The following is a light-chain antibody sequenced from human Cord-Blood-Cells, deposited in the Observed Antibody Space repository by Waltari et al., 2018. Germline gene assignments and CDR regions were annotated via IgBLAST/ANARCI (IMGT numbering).Light chain of an antibody. Sequence: DIQMTQSPSTLSASVGDRVPITCRASQSISSWLAWFQQKPGKAPNLLIYGASSLESGVPSRFSGSGAGTEFTLTISSLQPDDFATYYCQQYNSYWTFGQGTKVEIK. CDR3: QQYNSYWT. J-gene: IGKJ1*01. V-gene: IGKV1-5*01. CDR1: QSISSW. CDR2: GAS.